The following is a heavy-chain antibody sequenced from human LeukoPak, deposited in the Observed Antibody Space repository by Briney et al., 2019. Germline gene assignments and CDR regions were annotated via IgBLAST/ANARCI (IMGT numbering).Heavy chain of an antibody. Sequence: SETLSLTCTVSGGSISSYYWSWIRQPPGKGLEWIGYIYYSGSTNYNPSLKSRVTISVDTSKNQFSLKLSSVTAADTAVYYCARVPGRFGELFPGWFDPWGQGTLVTVSS. CDR3: ARVPGRFGELFPGWFDP. CDR2: IYYSGST. CDR1: GGSISSYY. J-gene: IGHJ5*02. D-gene: IGHD3-10*01. V-gene: IGHV4-59*01.